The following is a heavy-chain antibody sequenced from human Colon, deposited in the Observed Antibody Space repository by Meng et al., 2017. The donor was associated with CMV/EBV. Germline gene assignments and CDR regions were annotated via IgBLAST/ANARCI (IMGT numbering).Heavy chain of an antibody. CDR2: IIPIFGTA. CDR1: GGTFSSYA. J-gene: IGHJ6*02. Sequence: SVKVSCKASGGTFSSYAISWVRQAPGQGLEWMGGIIPIFGTANYAQKFQGRVTITTDESTSTAYMELSSLRSEDKAVYYCAGGDHRGFWSGYRLGYYNGMDVWGQGTTVTVSS. CDR3: AGGDHRGFWSGYRLGYYNGMDV. V-gene: IGHV1-69*05. D-gene: IGHD3-3*01.